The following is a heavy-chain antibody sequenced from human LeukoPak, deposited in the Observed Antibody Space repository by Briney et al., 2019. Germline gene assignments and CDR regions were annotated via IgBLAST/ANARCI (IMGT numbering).Heavy chain of an antibody. D-gene: IGHD4-11*01. V-gene: IGHV3-33*01. J-gene: IGHJ1*01. Sequence: GGSLGLSCIVSGFTFSTYDMHWVRQAPGKGLEWVAVIWSDGSNKYYKDSVKGRFTISRDNPKNTLYLQMNNLRAEDTAVYHCARGLDLGYFQRWGQGTLVTVSS. CDR3: ARGLDLGYFQR. CDR1: GFTFSTYD. CDR2: IWSDGSNK.